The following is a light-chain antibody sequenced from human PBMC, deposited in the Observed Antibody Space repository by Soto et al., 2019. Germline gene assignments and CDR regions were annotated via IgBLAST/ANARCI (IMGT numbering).Light chain of an antibody. CDR3: QQYNPYTWT. CDR1: QTISSW. CDR2: DAS. J-gene: IGKJ1*01. Sequence: DIQMTQSPSTLSGSVGDRVTITCRASQTISSWLAWYQQKPGKAPRLLIYDASSLESGVPSRFSGSGSGTEFTLTISSLQPDDFATYYCQQYNPYTWTFGHGAKVDIK. V-gene: IGKV1-5*01.